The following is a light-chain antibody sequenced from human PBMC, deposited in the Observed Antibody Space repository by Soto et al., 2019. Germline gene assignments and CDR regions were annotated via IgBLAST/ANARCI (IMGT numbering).Light chain of an antibody. Sequence: NFMLTRPHSVSESPGKTVTIAYTRSSGSIASNYVQWYQQRPGSAPTTVIYEDNQRPSGVPGRISGSIDSSSNSASLTISGLKTEDEADYYCQSYDSSSWVFGGGTKLTVL. J-gene: IGLJ3*02. CDR1: SGSIASNY. CDR2: EDN. CDR3: QSYDSSSWV. V-gene: IGLV6-57*04.